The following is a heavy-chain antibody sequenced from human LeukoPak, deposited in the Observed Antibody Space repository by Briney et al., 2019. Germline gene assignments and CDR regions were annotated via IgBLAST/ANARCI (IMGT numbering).Heavy chain of an antibody. V-gene: IGHV3-21*01. CDR1: GFGFSRYS. D-gene: IGHD6-13*01. CDR2: INSDSIYI. CDR3: AKDPSYTAAGIDY. J-gene: IGHJ4*02. Sequence: GGSLRLSCAASGFGFSRYSMNWVRQAPGKGLEWVASINSDSIYIYYADSVRGRFTISRDNSKNTLDLQMSSLRAEDTAVYYCAKDPSYTAAGIDYWGQGTLVTVSS.